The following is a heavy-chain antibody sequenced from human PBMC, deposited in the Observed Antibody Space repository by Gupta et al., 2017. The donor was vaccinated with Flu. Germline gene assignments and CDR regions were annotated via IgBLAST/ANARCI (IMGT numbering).Heavy chain of an antibody. CDR2: ISWNSGSI. J-gene: IGHJ4*02. V-gene: IGHV3-9*01. D-gene: IGHD3-10*01. CDR3: AKDEDYYGSGSWVY. Sequence: DDYAMHWVRQAPGKGLEWVSGISWNSGSIGYADSVKGRFTISRDNAKNSLYLQMNSLRAEDTALYYCAKDEDYYGSGSWVYWGQGTLVTVSS. CDR1: DDYA.